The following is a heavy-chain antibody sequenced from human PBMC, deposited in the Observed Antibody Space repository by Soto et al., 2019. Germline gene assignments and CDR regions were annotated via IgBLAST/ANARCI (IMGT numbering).Heavy chain of an antibody. CDR2: IWYDGSQK. J-gene: IGHJ4*02. Sequence: GGSLRLSCVASGFTFSSYGLHWVRQAPGKGLEWVAAIWYDGSQKYHSDSVRGRFAISRDDSKNTLFLQMDSLRDEDTAVYYCVRDSGVTGPEFDDWGQGTQVTVAS. CDR1: GFTFSSYG. V-gene: IGHV3-33*01. CDR3: VRDSGVTGPEFDD. D-gene: IGHD2-8*01.